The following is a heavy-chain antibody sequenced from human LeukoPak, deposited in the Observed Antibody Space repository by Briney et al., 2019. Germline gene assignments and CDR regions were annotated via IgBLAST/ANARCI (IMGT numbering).Heavy chain of an antibody. V-gene: IGHV4-4*07. Sequence: SETLSLTCTVSGGSISSYYWSWIRQPAGKGLEWIGRIYTSGSTNYNPSLKSRVTMSVDTSKNQFSLKLSSVTAADTAVYYCARTGSTYYYYYMDVWGKGTTVTVSS. CDR2: IYTSGST. J-gene: IGHJ6*03. CDR3: ARTGSTYYYYYMDV. CDR1: GGSISSYY. D-gene: IGHD1-7*01.